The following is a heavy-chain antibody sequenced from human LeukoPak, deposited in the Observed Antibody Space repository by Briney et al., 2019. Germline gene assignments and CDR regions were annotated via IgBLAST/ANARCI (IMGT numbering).Heavy chain of an antibody. CDR1: GFTFSSYW. CDR2: IKPDGSEG. V-gene: IGHV3-7*01. J-gene: IGHJ4*02. CDR3: AGDWGSGYHFDY. Sequence: GGSLRLSCAASGFTFSSYWMSWVRQTPRKGLEWVANIKPDGSEGYYVDSVKGRFTISRDNAKNSLYLQMNSLRAEDTAVYYCAGDWGSGYHFDYWGQGTLVTVSS. D-gene: IGHD3-16*01.